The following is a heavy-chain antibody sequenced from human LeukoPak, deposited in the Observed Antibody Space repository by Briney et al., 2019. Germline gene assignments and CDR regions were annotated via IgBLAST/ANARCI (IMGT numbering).Heavy chain of an antibody. V-gene: IGHV3-15*01. D-gene: IGHD3-10*01. Sequence: GGSLRLSCAASGFAFSGAWMSWVRQAPGRGLEWVGRIKSKRDGETTEYAAPVQGRFIISRDDSSDTLYLQLNALKTEDTAVYYCTREWYGELPYWGQGTLVTASS. J-gene: IGHJ4*02. CDR1: GFAFSGAW. CDR2: IKSKRDGETT. CDR3: TREWYGELPY.